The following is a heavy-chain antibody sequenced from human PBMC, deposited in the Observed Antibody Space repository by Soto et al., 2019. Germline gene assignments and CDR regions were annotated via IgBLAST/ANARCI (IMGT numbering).Heavy chain of an antibody. CDR1: GGSISSGGYY. J-gene: IGHJ4*02. Sequence: SETLSLTCTVSGGSISSGGYYWSWIRQHPGKGLEWIGYIYYSGSTYYNPSLKSRVTISVDTSKNQFSLKLSSVTAADTAVYYCARFSGRDILTGYYAYYFDYWGQGTLVTVSS. CDR3: ARFSGRDILTGYYAYYFDY. CDR2: IYYSGST. V-gene: IGHV4-31*03. D-gene: IGHD3-9*01.